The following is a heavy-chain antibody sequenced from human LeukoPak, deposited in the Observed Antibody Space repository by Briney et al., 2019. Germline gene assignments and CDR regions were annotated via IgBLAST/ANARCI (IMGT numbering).Heavy chain of an antibody. V-gene: IGHV3-33*01. J-gene: IGHJ4*02. CDR3: ARPGGSYYDILTGWYYFDY. Sequence: GGSLRLSCAASGFTFSSYGMHWVRQAPGKGLEWVAVIWYDGGNKYYADSVKGRFTISRDNSKNTLYLQMNSLRAEDTAVYYCARPGGSYYDILTGWYYFDYWGQGTLVTVSS. CDR1: GFTFSSYG. D-gene: IGHD3-9*01. CDR2: IWYDGGNK.